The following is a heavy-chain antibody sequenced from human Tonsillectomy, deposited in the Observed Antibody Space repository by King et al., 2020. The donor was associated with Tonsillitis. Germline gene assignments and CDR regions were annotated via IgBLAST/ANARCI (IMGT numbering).Heavy chain of an antibody. V-gene: IGHV1-2*04. D-gene: IGHD4-17*01. Sequence: VQLVESGAEVKKPGASVKVSCKASGYTFTGYYMHWVRQAPGQGLEWMGWINPNSGGTNYAQKFQGWVTMTRDTSISTAYMELSRLRSYDTAVYYCARVMTTVTTGLDPWGHGTLVTVSS. CDR3: ARVMTTVTTGLDP. CDR2: INPNSGGT. J-gene: IGHJ5*02. CDR1: GYTFTGYY.